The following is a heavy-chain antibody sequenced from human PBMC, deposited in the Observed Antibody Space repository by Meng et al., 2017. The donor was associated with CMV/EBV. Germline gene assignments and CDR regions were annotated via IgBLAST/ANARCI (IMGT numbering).Heavy chain of an antibody. V-gene: IGHV2-5*02. Sequence: ITLKGAGPLLVNPPQTLTLTFSFSGFTLSTSGVGVGWIRQPPEKALEWLALIYWDDDKRYSPSLKSRLTITKDTSKIQVVLTMTNMDPVDTATYYCARIAAAGRFDYWGQGTLVTVSS. D-gene: IGHD6-13*01. CDR2: IYWDDDK. CDR3: ARIAAAGRFDY. CDR1: GFTLSTSGVG. J-gene: IGHJ4*02.